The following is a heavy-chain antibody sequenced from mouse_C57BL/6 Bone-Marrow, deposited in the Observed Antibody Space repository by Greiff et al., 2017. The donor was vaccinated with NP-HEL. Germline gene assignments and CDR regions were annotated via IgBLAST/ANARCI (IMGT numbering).Heavy chain of an antibody. CDR2: ISSGDDYI. V-gene: IGHV5-9-1*02. CDR3: TRTFYYYGFMDY. CDR1: GFTFSSYA. J-gene: IGHJ4*01. Sequence: EVKLMESGEGLVKPGGSLKLSCAASGFTFSSYAMSWVRQAPEKRLEWVAYISSGDDYINYADTVKGRFTFSRDNARNTLYLQMSSLKSEDTAMYYCTRTFYYYGFMDYWGQGTSVTVSS. D-gene: IGHD1-1*01.